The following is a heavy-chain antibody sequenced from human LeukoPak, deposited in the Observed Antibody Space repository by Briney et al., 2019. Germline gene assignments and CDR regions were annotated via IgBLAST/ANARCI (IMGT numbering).Heavy chain of an antibody. CDR1: GDSISSSSYY. Sequence: SETLSLTCTVSGDSISSSSYYWVWLRQPPGKGLEWIATIHYTGSTYYNQSLKSRVTISVDTSKNQFSLKLSSVTAADTAMYYCARYWGPYDNSGAYFDYWGQGTLVTVSS. D-gene: IGHD3-22*01. J-gene: IGHJ4*02. V-gene: IGHV4-39*01. CDR3: ARYWGPYDNSGAYFDY. CDR2: IHYTGST.